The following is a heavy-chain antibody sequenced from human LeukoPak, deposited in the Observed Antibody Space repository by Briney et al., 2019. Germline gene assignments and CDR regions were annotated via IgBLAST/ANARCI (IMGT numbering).Heavy chain of an antibody. CDR1: RFTFSSYG. D-gene: IGHD6-13*01. CDR2: IQYDGGNE. CDR3: ARDPGYSSSWYGDYYYYMDV. Sequence: PGGSLRLSCAASRFTFSSYGMHWVRQAPGKGLEWVAYIQYDGGNEQYADSVKGRFSISRDSSKNILYLQMNSLRAEDTAVYYCARDPGYSSSWYGDYYYYMDVWGKGTTVTISS. J-gene: IGHJ6*03. V-gene: IGHV3-30*02.